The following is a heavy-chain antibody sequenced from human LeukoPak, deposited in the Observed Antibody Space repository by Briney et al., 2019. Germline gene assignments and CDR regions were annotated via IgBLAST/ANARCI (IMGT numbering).Heavy chain of an antibody. CDR1: GFTFSSYG. CDR2: ISGSGGGT. CDR3: AKYSGYEYYYHYYMDV. J-gene: IGHJ6*03. V-gene: IGHV3-23*01. Sequence: GGSLRLSCAASGFTFSSYGMSWVRQAPGKGLEWVSAISGSGGGTYYADSVKGRFTISRDNSKNTLYLQMNSLRAEDTAVYYCAKYSGYEYYYHYYMDVWGKGTTVTISS. D-gene: IGHD5-12*01.